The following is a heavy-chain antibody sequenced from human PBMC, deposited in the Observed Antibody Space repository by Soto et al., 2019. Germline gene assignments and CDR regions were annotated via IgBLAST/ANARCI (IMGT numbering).Heavy chain of an antibody. CDR1: GGSISSGGYY. CDR3: ARERGDTAMVYDY. D-gene: IGHD5-18*01. J-gene: IGHJ4*02. CDR2: IYYSGST. Sequence: SETLSLTCTVSGGSISSGGYYWSWIRQHPGKGLEWIGYIYYSGSTYYNPSLKSRVTISVDTSKNQFSLKLSSVTAADTAVYYCARERGDTAMVYDYWGQGTLVTVSS. V-gene: IGHV4-31*03.